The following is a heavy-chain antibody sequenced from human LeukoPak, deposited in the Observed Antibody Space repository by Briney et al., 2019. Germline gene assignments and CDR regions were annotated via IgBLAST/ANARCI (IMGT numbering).Heavy chain of an antibody. CDR3: AREGRITMVRGIGTFDI. V-gene: IGHV4-39*01. J-gene: IGHJ3*02. CDR1: GGSISSSSYY. CDR2: IYYSGST. D-gene: IGHD3-10*01. Sequence: SETLSLTCTVSGGSISSSSYYWGWIRQPPGKGLEWIGSIYYSGSTYYNPSLKSRVTISVDTSKNQFSLKLSSVTAADTAVYYCAREGRITMVRGIGTFDIWGQGTMVTASS.